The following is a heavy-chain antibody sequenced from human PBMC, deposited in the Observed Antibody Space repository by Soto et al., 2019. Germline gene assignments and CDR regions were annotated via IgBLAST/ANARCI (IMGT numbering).Heavy chain of an antibody. V-gene: IGHV3-21*01. CDR2: ISSNSAYI. D-gene: IGHD6-13*01. CDR1: GFTFSDYA. Sequence: GGSLRLSCVASGFTFSDYAMTWVRQAPGKGLEWVSTISSNSAYIYYTDALRGRFTISRDNAKNSLHLQMNSLRAEDTAVYYCTRDASRDSSARGWFDPWGPGTLVTVSS. J-gene: IGHJ5*02. CDR3: TRDASRDSSARGWFDP.